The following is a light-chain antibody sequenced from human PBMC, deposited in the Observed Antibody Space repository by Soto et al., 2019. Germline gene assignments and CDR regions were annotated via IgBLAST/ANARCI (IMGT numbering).Light chain of an antibody. V-gene: IGLV2-8*01. CDR3: SSYAGGNNLYV. CDR2: EVT. J-gene: IGLJ1*01. CDR1: SSEVCRYNY. Sequence: QSVLTQPPSASGSPGQSVTISCTGTSSEVCRYNYVSWYQQHPGKAPKLMISEVTKRPSGVPDRFSGSKSGNTASLTVSGLQAEDEADYYCSSYAGGNNLYVFGTGTKVTVL.